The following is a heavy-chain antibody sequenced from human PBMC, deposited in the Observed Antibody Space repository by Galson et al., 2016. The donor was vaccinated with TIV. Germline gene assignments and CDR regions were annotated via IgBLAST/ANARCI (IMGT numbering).Heavy chain of an antibody. D-gene: IGHD2-2*01. CDR1: GGSINSYY. CDR2: MFYTGST. V-gene: IGHV4-59*12. J-gene: IGHJ5*02. Sequence: SETLSLTCTVSGGSINSYYWTWIRQSPGKGLEWIGHMFYTGSTDYKSSLRNRVTISADTSKHEFSLRRWSVTAADTAVYYCASGGVRRHSISCYATWGQGVLVTVAP. CDR3: ASGGVRRHSISCYAT.